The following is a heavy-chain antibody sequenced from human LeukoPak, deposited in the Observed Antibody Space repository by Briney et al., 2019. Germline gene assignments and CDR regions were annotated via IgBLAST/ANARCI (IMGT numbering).Heavy chain of an antibody. CDR3: ARDLAD. Sequence: GGSLRLSCAASGFTVSSNYMSWVRQAPGKGLEWVSVIYSGGNTHYAGSVKGRFTISRDNSKNTLYLQMNSLRAGDTAVYYCARDLADWGQGTLVTVSS. V-gene: IGHV3-53*01. CDR2: IYSGGNT. J-gene: IGHJ4*02. CDR1: GFTVSSNY. D-gene: IGHD3-16*01.